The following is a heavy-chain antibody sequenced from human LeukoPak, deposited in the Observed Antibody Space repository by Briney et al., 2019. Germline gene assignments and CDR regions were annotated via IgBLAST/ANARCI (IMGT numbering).Heavy chain of an antibody. CDR2: INAGNGNT. Sequence: ASVTVSCTASGYTFTSYAMHWVRQAPGQRLEWMGWINAGNGNTKYSQKFQGRVTITRDTSASTAYMELSSLRSEDTAVYYCARDRIWSPDGDTDYWGQGTLVTVSS. CDR1: GYTFTSYA. D-gene: IGHD4-17*01. CDR3: ARDRIWSPDGDTDY. V-gene: IGHV1-3*01. J-gene: IGHJ4*02.